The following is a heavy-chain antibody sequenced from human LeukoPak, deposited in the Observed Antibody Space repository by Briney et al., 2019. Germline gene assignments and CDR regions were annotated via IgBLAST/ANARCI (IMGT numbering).Heavy chain of an antibody. D-gene: IGHD1-26*01. J-gene: IGHJ4*02. V-gene: IGHV3-74*01. CDR3: AREGGSYSNYFDY. CDR1: GFTFSSYW. Sequence: GGSLRLSCAASGFTFSSYWMHWVRQAPGKGLVWVSRIYSDGISTSYADSVKGRFTISRDNAKKTLYLQMNSLTAEDTAIYYCAREGGSYSNYFDYWGQGTLVTVSS. CDR2: IYSDGIST.